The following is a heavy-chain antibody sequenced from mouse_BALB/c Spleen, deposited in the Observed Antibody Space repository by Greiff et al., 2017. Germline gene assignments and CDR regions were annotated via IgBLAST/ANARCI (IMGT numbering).Heavy chain of an antibody. Sequence: EVKVVESGGDLVKPGGSLKLSCAASGFTFSSYGMSWVRQTPDKRLEWVATISSGGSYTYYPDSVKGRFTISRDNAKNTLYLQMSSLKSEDTAMYYCASPYDYDPFAYWGQGTLVTVSA. V-gene: IGHV5-6*01. CDR2: ISSGGSYT. D-gene: IGHD2-4*01. CDR3: ASPYDYDPFAY. CDR1: GFTFSSYG. J-gene: IGHJ3*01.